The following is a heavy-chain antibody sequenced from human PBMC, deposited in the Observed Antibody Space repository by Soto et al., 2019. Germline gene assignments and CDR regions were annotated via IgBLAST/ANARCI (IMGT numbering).Heavy chain of an antibody. V-gene: IGHV1-69*13. CDR1: GGRFGSCA. CDR2: IIPIFGTA. Sequence: SVEVSCRASGGRFGSCARSWVRQAPGQGLEWMGGIIPIFGTANYAQKFQGRVTITADESTSTAYMELSSLRSEDTAVYYCARVLGQHIVVATATTYYYYYGMDVWGQGTTVTVSS. J-gene: IGHJ6*02. D-gene: IGHD2-21*02. CDR3: ARVLGQHIVVATATTYYYYYGMDV.